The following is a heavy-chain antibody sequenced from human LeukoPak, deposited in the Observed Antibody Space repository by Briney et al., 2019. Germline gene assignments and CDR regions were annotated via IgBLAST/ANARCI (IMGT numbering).Heavy chain of an antibody. CDR2: IIPIFGTA. J-gene: IGHJ6*03. CDR1: GGTFSSYA. Sequence: SVKVSCKASGGTFSSYAISWVRQAPGQGLEWMGGIIPIFGTANYAEKSQGRATITTDESTSTAYMELSSLRSEDTAVYYCASKYRGYDYYYYYLDVWGKGTTVTVSS. V-gene: IGHV1-69*05. D-gene: IGHD5-12*01. CDR3: ASKYRGYDYYYYYLDV.